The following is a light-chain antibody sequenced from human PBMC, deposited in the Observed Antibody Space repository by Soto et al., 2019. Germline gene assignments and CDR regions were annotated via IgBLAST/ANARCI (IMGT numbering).Light chain of an antibody. CDR2: DVS. CDR1: SSDVGVYNS. V-gene: IGLV2-14*03. J-gene: IGLJ2*01. Sequence: QSALTQPASVSGSPGQSITISCTGTSSDVGVYNSVFWYQQHPGKAPKLLIYDVSNRPSGVSNRFSGSKSGNTASLTISGLQAEDEADYYCSSYTSSSTVVFGGGTKLTVL. CDR3: SSYTSSSTVV.